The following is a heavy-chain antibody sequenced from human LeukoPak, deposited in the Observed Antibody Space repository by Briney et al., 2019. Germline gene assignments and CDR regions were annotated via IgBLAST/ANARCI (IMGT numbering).Heavy chain of an antibody. D-gene: IGHD2-15*01. J-gene: IGHJ6*02. Sequence: GGPLRLSCAASGFTFSSYAMSWVRQAPGRGLEWVSAISGSGGSTYYADSVKGRFTISRDNSKNTLYLQMNSLRAEDTAVYYCATAVVAATPFFASYGMDVWGQGTTVTVSS. CDR2: ISGSGGST. V-gene: IGHV3-23*01. CDR3: ATAVVAATPFFASYGMDV. CDR1: GFTFSSYA.